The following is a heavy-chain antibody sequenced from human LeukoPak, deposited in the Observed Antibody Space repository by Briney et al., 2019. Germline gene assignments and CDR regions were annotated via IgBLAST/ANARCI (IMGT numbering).Heavy chain of an antibody. Sequence: GASVKVSCKASGYTFTGYYMHWVRQATGQGLEWMGWINPNSGGTNYAQKFQGRVTMTRDTSITTAYMELSRLRSDDTAVYYCARGALLGIVITTGAFDIWGQGTMVTVSS. CDR2: INPNSGGT. V-gene: IGHV1-2*02. CDR3: ARGALLGIVITTGAFDI. D-gene: IGHD2/OR15-2a*01. CDR1: GYTFTGYY. J-gene: IGHJ3*02.